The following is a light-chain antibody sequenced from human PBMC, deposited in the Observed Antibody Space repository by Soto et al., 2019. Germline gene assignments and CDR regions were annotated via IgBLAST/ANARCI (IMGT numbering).Light chain of an antibody. V-gene: IGKV1-5*01. J-gene: IGKJ5*01. CDR1: QSLRGR. Sequence: DIQMTQSPSTLSASVGDRVTITCRASQSLRGRLAWYQQRPGKAPKALIYDASTLASGVPSRFNGSGSGTEFTLTISSLQPDDFATYYCQQYITYSTFGQGTRLEIK. CDR2: DAS. CDR3: QQYITYST.